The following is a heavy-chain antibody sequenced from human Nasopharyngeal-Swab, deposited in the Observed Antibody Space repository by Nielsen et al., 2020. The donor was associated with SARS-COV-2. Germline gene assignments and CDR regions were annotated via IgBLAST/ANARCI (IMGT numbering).Heavy chain of an antibody. CDR2: INHGGGT. CDR1: AGSFSGYY. J-gene: IGHJ6*03. CDR3: ARVVRELDLKYYFHYHYMDV. V-gene: IGHV4-34*01. D-gene: IGHD1-1*01. Sequence: ESLKISCAVYAGSFSGYYWSWIRQSPGKGLEWVGEINHGGGTNYNPSLKSRVTISIDTSKNQFSLKLTSVTAADTAVYCCARVVRELDLKYYFHYHYMDVWGKGTTVTVSS.